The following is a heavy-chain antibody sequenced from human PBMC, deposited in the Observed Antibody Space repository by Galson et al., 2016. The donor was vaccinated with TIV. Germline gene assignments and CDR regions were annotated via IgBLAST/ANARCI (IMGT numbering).Heavy chain of an antibody. CDR3: AKVSLFGDYDRWEHYYYYGLDV. D-gene: IGHD4-17*01. CDR1: GVSFSHYA. J-gene: IGHJ6*02. V-gene: IGHV3-23*01. Sequence: SLRLSCAASGVSFSHYAMTWFRQAPGRGLEWVSVITGGGGTTDYADSVKGRFTISRDNSENTLYLQLSGLRAEDTAVYYCAKVSLFGDYDRWEHYYYYGLDVWGQGTTVTVSS. CDR2: ITGGGGTT.